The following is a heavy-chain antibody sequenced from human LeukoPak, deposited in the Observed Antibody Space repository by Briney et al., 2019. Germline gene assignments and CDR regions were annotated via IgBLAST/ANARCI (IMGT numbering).Heavy chain of an antibody. Sequence: GGSLRLSCAASGFTFSSYAMRWVRPAPGKGLEWVSPISGSGGSTYYADSVKGRFTISRDNSKKTLYLQMNSRRAEDTAVYYCAKFSSSSRGYYFDYWGQGTLVTVSS. V-gene: IGHV3-23*01. CDR3: AKFSSSSRGYYFDY. CDR2: ISGSGGST. J-gene: IGHJ4*02. CDR1: GFTFSSYA. D-gene: IGHD6-6*01.